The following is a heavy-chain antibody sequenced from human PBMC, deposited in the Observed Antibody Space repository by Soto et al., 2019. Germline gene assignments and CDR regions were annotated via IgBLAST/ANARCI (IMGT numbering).Heavy chain of an antibody. CDR3: AKSTWDDLPPSF. CDR2: ISGSGGAT. Sequence: GGSLRLSCAASGFGLSSYAVSWVRQAPGKGLEWVSVISGSGGATYCADSVKGRFTISRDNSKNTLYLQMNSVRAEDTAVYYCAKSTWDDLPPSFWGQGTPVTVSS. D-gene: IGHD1-26*01. CDR1: GFGLSSYA. V-gene: IGHV3-23*01. J-gene: IGHJ4*02.